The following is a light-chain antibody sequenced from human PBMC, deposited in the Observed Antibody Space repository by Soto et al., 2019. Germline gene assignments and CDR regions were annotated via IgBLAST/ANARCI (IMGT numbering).Light chain of an antibody. Sequence: SYVLTQPPSVSVSPGQTASITCSGDKLGDKYAYWYQQKPGQSPVLVIYQDTKRPSGIPERFSGSNSGNTATLTISGTQAMDEADYYCQAWDSSTAVFGGGTKVTVL. CDR3: QAWDSSTAV. CDR2: QDT. CDR1: KLGDKY. V-gene: IGLV3-1*01. J-gene: IGLJ2*01.